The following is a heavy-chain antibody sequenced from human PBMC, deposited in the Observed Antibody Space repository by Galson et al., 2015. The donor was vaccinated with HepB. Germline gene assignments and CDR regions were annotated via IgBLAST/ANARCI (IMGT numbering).Heavy chain of an antibody. CDR1: GFTFSSYG. CDR3: AKDKEPIFEYYFDY. Sequence: SLRLSCAASGFTFSSYGMHRVRQAPGKGLEWVAVIWYDGSNKYYADSVKGRFTISRDNSKNTLYLQMNSQRAEDTAVYYCAKDKEPIFEYYFDYWGQGTLVTVSS. J-gene: IGHJ4*02. CDR2: IWYDGSNK. V-gene: IGHV3-33*06. D-gene: IGHD1-26*01.